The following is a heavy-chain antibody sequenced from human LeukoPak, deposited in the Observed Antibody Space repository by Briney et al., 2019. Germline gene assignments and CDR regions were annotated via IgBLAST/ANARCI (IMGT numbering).Heavy chain of an antibody. J-gene: IGHJ5*02. Sequence: ASVKVSCKASGYTFTGYYMHWVRQAPGQGLEWMGWINPNSGGTNYARKFQGRVTMTRDTSISTAYMELSRLRSDDTAVYYCARSLRWDWFDPWGQGTLVTVSS. CDR3: ARSLRWDWFDP. D-gene: IGHD4-23*01. CDR1: GYTFTGYY. V-gene: IGHV1-2*02. CDR2: INPNSGGT.